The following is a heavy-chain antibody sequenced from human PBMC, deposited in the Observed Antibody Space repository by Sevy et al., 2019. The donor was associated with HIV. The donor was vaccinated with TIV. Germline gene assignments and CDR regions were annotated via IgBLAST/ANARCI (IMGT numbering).Heavy chain of an antibody. CDR1: GFTFSDYY. J-gene: IGHJ2*01. CDR2: ISSSGSTI. Sequence: GGSLRLSCAASGFTFSDYYMSWIRQAPGKGLEWVSYISSSGSTIYYADSVKGRCTISRDNAKNSLYLQMNSLRAEDTAVYYCARVKEDSSGYYFSLLHHWYFDLWGRGTLVTVSS. V-gene: IGHV3-11*01. D-gene: IGHD3-22*01. CDR3: ARVKEDSSGYYFSLLHHWYFDL.